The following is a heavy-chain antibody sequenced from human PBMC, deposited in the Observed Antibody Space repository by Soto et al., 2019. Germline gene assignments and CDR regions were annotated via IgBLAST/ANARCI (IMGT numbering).Heavy chain of an antibody. D-gene: IGHD3-22*01. CDR1: GGTFSSYA. CDR2: IIPIFGTA. Sequence: QVQLVQSGAEVKKPGSSVKVSCKASGGTFSSYAIGWVRQAPGQGLEWMGGIIPIFGTANYAQKFQGRVTITADESTSTAYMELSSLRSEDTAVYYCARDRVRYDSSGYYFYGWFDPWGQGTLVTVSS. CDR3: ARDRVRYDSSGYYFYGWFDP. J-gene: IGHJ5*02. V-gene: IGHV1-69*01.